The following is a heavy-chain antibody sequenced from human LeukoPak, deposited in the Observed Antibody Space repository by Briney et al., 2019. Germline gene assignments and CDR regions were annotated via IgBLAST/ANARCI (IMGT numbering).Heavy chain of an antibody. CDR3: AKDPPRYYYDSSGYDY. D-gene: IGHD3-22*01. CDR2: ISGSGGST. CDR1: GFTFSSYG. V-gene: IGHV3-23*01. Sequence: PGGSLRLSCAASGFTFSSYGMSWVRQAPGKGLEWVSAISGSGGSTYYADSVKGRFTISRDNSKNTLYLQMNSLRAEDTAVYYCAKDPPRYYYDSSGYDYWGQGTLVTVSS. J-gene: IGHJ4*02.